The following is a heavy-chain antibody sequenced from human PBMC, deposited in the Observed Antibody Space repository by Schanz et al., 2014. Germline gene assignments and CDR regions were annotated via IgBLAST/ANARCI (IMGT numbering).Heavy chain of an antibody. D-gene: IGHD5-18*01. V-gene: IGHV1-18*01. CDR3: TRGGYSYALSAFDI. CDR2: MQPDSGKT. CDR1: GYTFTSYD. J-gene: IGHJ3*02. Sequence: QVQLIQSGAEVKKPGASVKVSCTASGYTFTSYDINWVRQAPGQGLEWMGWMQPDSGKTNYALKLQGRVTMTTDTSTGTAYMELRSLRSDDTALYYCTRGGYSYALSAFDIWGQGTMVTVSS.